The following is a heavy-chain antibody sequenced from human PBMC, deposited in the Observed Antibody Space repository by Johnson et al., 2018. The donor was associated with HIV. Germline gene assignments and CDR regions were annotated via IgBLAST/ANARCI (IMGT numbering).Heavy chain of an antibody. J-gene: IGHJ3*02. Sequence: VQLVESGGGLVQPGGSLRLSCAASGFTVSSNYMSWVRQAPGKGLEWVSVIYSGGSTYYADSVKGRFTISRDNSKNTLYLQMNSLRAEDTAVYYCARVLAEYSAIHDAFDIWGQGTMVTVSS. CDR3: ARVLAEYSAIHDAFDI. CDR2: IYSGGST. CDR1: GFTVSSNY. D-gene: IGHD6-6*01. V-gene: IGHV3-66*01.